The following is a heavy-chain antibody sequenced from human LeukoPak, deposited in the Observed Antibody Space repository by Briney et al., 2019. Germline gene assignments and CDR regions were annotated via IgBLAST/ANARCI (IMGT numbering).Heavy chain of an antibody. CDR1: GGSFSNYY. J-gene: IGHJ6*03. Sequence: PSETLSLTCAVYGGSFSNYYWSWIRQSPGKGLEWIGEINDSGTINYNPSLMSRVTVSVDKSKNQFSLKSSSATAADTAVYYCARRWNYGRNYYIDVWGKGATVSVSS. CDR2: INDSGTI. CDR3: ARRWNYGRNYYIDV. D-gene: IGHD1-7*01. V-gene: IGHV4-34*01.